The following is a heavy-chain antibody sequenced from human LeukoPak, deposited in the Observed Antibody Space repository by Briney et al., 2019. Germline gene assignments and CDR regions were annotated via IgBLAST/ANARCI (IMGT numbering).Heavy chain of an antibody. CDR2: IYYSGST. D-gene: IGHD5-12*01. Sequence: PSETLSLTCTVSGDSISRYYWNWIRQPPGKGLEWIGYIYYSGSTNYNPSLKSRVTISVDTSKNQFSLKLSSVTAADTAVYYCARARGYSGYAYFDYWGQGTLVTVSS. J-gene: IGHJ4*02. V-gene: IGHV4-59*01. CDR1: GDSISRYY. CDR3: ARARGYSGYAYFDY.